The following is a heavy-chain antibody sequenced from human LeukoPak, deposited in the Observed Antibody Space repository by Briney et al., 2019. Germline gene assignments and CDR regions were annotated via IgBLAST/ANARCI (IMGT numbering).Heavy chain of an antibody. V-gene: IGHV1-2*06. CDR2: INPNSGGT. CDR1: GYTFTGYH. D-gene: IGHD3-9*01. J-gene: IGHJ4*02. Sequence: ASVKVSCKASGYTFTGYHMHWVRQAPGQGLEWMGRINPNSGGTNYAQKFQGRVTMTRDTSISTAYMELSRLRSDDTAVYYCARDSNWLSYDYWGQGTLVTVSS. CDR3: ARDSNWLSYDY.